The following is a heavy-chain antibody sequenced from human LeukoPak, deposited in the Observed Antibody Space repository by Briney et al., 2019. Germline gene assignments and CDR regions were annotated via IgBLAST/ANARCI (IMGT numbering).Heavy chain of an antibody. CDR1: GFAFTTYA. Sequence: GRSLRLSCTASGFAFTTYAMHWVRQTPGQGLEWVALIWHDGSHKFYSNSVRGQFTISRDNSKNTVSLQMNNLRPEDTAVYYCAREIVGSGSYPDLWGQGTLVTVSS. V-gene: IGHV3-33*01. CDR2: IWHDGSHK. CDR3: AREIVGSGSYPDL. J-gene: IGHJ4*02. D-gene: IGHD3-10*01.